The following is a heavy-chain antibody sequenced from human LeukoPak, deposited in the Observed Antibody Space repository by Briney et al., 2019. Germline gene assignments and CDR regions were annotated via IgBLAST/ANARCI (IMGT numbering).Heavy chain of an antibody. CDR3: ARDRRGPAYSDY. CDR2: INQDGSEK. J-gene: IGHJ4*02. CDR1: GFTFTSYW. D-gene: IGHD2-21*01. Sequence: GGSLRLSCAASGFTFTSYWMSWVRRAPGKGLEWVANINQDGSEKYYVDSVKGRFTISRDNANNSLYLQMNSLRAEDTAVYYCARDRRGPAYSDYWGQGTLVTVSS. V-gene: IGHV3-7*04.